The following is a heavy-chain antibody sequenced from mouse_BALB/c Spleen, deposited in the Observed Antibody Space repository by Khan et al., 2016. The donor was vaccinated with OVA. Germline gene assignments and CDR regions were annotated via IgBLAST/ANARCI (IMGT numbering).Heavy chain of an antibody. V-gene: IGHV1-4*01. CDR2: INPVSDYT. Sequence: QVQLQQSGAELTRPGASVKMSCKASGYTFTSYTMHWVKQRPGQGLEWIGYINPVSDYTNYNQNFKDKAKLTADKSSSTAYMQLRSLTSEDSAVYYCAKEGAYYRSDGWFAYWGQGTLVTVST. D-gene: IGHD2-14*01. J-gene: IGHJ3*01. CDR1: GYTFTSYT. CDR3: AKEGAYYRSDGWFAY.